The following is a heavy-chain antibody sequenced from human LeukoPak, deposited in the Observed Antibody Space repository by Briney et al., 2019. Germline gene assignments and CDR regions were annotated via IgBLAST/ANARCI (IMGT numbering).Heavy chain of an antibody. J-gene: IGHJ4*02. Sequence: GGSLRLSCAASGFTFSSYSMNWVPQAPGKGLEWVSYISSSRSTIYYADSVQGRFTIYRDNAKNSLYLQMNSLRAEDTAVYYCARDRRPDFDYWGQGTLVTVSS. CDR3: ARDRRPDFDY. CDR1: GFTFSSYS. CDR2: ISSSRSTI. V-gene: IGHV3-48*01.